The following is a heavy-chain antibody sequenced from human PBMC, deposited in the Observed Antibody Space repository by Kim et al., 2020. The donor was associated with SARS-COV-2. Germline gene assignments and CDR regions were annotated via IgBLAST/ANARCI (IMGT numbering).Heavy chain of an antibody. J-gene: IGHJ4*02. Sequence: GGSLRLSCAASGFTFSSYGMHWVRQAPGKGLEWVAVIWYDGSNKYYADSVKGRFTISRDNSENSLYLQMSSLRAEDTAVYYCARDHATDYGGNSGVLGFDYWGQGTLVTVSS. D-gene: IGHD4-17*01. CDR2: IWYDGSNK. V-gene: IGHV3-33*01. CDR3: ARDHATDYGGNSGVLGFDY. CDR1: GFTFSSYG.